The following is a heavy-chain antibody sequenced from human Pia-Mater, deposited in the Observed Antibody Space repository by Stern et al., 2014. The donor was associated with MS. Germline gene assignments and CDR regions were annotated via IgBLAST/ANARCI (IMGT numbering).Heavy chain of an antibody. CDR2: VSYDGSNK. V-gene: IGHV3-30*18. CDR3: AKDRQYLTYFFDH. Sequence: VQLVESGGGVVQPGRPLRLSCVASGFTLGSCAMHWVRQAPGKGLEWVAGVSYDGSNKHYADSVKGRFTIYRDNSQNTLYMQMSSLRPEDTAVYYCAKDRQYLTYFFDHWGQGSLVTVSS. CDR1: GFTLGSCA. D-gene: IGHD2/OR15-2a*01. J-gene: IGHJ5*02.